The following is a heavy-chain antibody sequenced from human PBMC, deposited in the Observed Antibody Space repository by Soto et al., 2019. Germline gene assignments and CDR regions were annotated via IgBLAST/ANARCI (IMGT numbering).Heavy chain of an antibody. CDR1: GGSISSGDYY. J-gene: IGHJ6*02. Sequence: LSLTCTVSGGSISSGDYYWSWIRQPPGKGLEWIGYIYYSGSTYYNPSLKSRVTISVDTSKNQFSLKLSSVTAADTAVYYCARVDQASYYYYGMDVWGQGTTVTVSS. CDR2: IYYSGST. V-gene: IGHV4-30-4*01. D-gene: IGHD1-26*01. CDR3: ARVDQASYYYYGMDV.